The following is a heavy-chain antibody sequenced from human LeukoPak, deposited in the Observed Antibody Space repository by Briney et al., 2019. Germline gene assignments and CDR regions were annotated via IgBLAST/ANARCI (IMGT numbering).Heavy chain of an antibody. CDR2: IYSAGST. J-gene: IGHJ4*02. CDR1: GFTVSSNY. Sequence: PGGSLRLSCAASGFTVSSNYMRWVRQAPGKGLEWVSIIYSAGSTYYADSVRGRFTISRDNSKNTVFLQMYTLRAEDTAVYYCASGGQGARKYYSDPFHYWGQGTMVTVCS. D-gene: IGHD3-10*01. V-gene: IGHV3-53*01. CDR3: ASGGQGARKYYSDPFHY.